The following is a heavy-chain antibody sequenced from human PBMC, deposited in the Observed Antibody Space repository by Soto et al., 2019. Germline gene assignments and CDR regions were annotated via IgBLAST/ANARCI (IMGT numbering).Heavy chain of an antibody. CDR3: ARRPKRWLQSSYFDY. CDR1: GGSIISSSYY. V-gene: IGHV4-39*01. D-gene: IGHD5-12*01. J-gene: IGHJ4*02. Sequence: SETLSLTCTVSGGSIISSSYYWVWIRQPPGKGLEWIGSIYYSGSTYYNPSLKSRVTISVDTSKNQFSLKLSSVTAADTAVYYCARRPKRWLQSSYFDYWGQGTLVTVSS. CDR2: IYYSGST.